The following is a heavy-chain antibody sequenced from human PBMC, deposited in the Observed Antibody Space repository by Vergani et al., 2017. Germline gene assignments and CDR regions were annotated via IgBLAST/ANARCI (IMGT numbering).Heavy chain of an antibody. CDR1: GGTFSSNS. D-gene: IGHD6-25*01. V-gene: IGHV1-69*13. J-gene: IGHJ6*03. CDR3: ARVDTQVPATSHFYYMDV. Sequence: QGQLAQSGAEVKKPGSSVKVSCKASGGTFSSNSISWVRQAPGQGLEWMGGIIPIFGTANYAQKFQGRVTITADESTSTAYMELSSLRSEDTAVYYCARVDTQVPATSHFYYMDVWGKGTTVVVSS. CDR2: IIPIFGTA.